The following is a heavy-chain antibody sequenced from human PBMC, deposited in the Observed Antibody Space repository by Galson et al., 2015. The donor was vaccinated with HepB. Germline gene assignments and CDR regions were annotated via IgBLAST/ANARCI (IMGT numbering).Heavy chain of an antibody. D-gene: IGHD3-10*01. J-gene: IGHJ4*02. Sequence: LTCAVYGGSFSGYYWSWIRQPPGKGLEWIGEINHSGSTNYNPSLKSRVTISVDTSKNQFSLKLSSVTAADTAVYYCARANLWFGELRRPQPLFDYWGQGTLVPVSS. CDR2: INHSGST. V-gene: IGHV4-34*01. CDR3: ARANLWFGELRRPQPLFDY. CDR1: GGSFSGYY.